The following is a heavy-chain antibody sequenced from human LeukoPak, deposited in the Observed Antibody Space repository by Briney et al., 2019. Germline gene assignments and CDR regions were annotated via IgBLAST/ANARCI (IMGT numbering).Heavy chain of an antibody. V-gene: IGHV4-4*07. Sequence: SETLSLTCTVSGASISHYYWNWIRQPAGKGLEWIGRFYTLYTTGSPDYNPSLKSRITMSIDTSKNQFSLNLSSVTAADTAVYYCARDPGSGSYYLAFDVWGQGTMVTVSS. CDR3: ARDPGSGSYYLAFDV. CDR2: FYTLYTTGSP. D-gene: IGHD3-10*01. CDR1: GASISHYY. J-gene: IGHJ3*01.